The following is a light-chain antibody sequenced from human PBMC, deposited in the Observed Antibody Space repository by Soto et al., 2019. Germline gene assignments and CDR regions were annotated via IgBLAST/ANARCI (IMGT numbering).Light chain of an antibody. V-gene: IGKV3-20*01. CDR3: QQYDNSPIT. CDR1: QGVRSN. J-gene: IGKJ5*01. CDR2: GAS. Sequence: EIVMTQSPATLSVSPGERATLSCRASQGVRSNLAWYQQKPGQAPRLLIYGASSRATGIPDRFSGTGSETDFTLTISRLEPEDFAVYYCQQYDNSPITFGQGTRLEIK.